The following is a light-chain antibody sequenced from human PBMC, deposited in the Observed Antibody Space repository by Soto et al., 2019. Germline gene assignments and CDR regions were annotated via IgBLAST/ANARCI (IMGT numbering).Light chain of an antibody. CDR2: EVS. Sequence: QSALTQPASVSGSPGQSFTISCTGTSNDVDPYNYVSWYQQHPGKAPKLLIYEVSDRPSGVSNRFSGSKSGNTASLTISGLQAEDEADYYCTSYTSSSTVVFGGGTKLTVL. J-gene: IGLJ3*02. V-gene: IGLV2-14*01. CDR1: SNDVDPYNY. CDR3: TSYTSSSTVV.